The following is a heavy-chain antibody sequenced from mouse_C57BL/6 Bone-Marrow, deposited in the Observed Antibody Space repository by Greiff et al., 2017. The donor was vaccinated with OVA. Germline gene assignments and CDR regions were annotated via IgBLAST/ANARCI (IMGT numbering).Heavy chain of an antibody. CDR1: GYTFTSYG. CDR3: ARGDYGNYGLAWFAY. CDR2: IYPRSGDT. J-gene: IGHJ3*01. D-gene: IGHD2-1*01. Sequence: QVQLQQSGAELVRPGASVKLSCKASGYTFTSYGISWVKQRTGQGLEWIGEIYPRSGDTYYNEKFKGKATLTADKSSSTAYMELRSLTSEDSAVYFCARGDYGNYGLAWFAYWGQGTLVTVSA. V-gene: IGHV1-81*01.